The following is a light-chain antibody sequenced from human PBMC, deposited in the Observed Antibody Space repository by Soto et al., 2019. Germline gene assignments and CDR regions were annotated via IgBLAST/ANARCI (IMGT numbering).Light chain of an antibody. CDR2: AAS. J-gene: IGKJ4*01. CDR1: QGISSY. V-gene: IGKV1-8*01. Sequence: AIRMTQSPSSFSASTGDRGTITCRASQGISSYLAWYQQKPGKAPKLLIYAASTLQSGVPSRFSGSGSGTDFTLTISCLQSEDFATYYCQQYYSYPLTFGGGTNVDIK. CDR3: QQYYSYPLT.